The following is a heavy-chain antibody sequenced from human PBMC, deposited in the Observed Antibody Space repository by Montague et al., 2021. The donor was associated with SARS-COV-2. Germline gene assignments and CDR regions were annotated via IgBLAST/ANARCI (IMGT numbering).Heavy chain of an antibody. D-gene: IGHD3-22*01. CDR2: IYYSGST. V-gene: IGHV4-59*01. Sequence: SETLSLTCTVSGGSISSYYWSWIRQPPGKGLEWIGYIYYSGSTNYNPSLKSRVTISVDTSKNQFSLKLSSVTAADTAVYYCVRDSDYYDSSAGYYYGLDVWGQGTSVTVSS. CDR3: VRDSDYYDSSAGYYYGLDV. J-gene: IGHJ6*02. CDR1: GGSISSYY.